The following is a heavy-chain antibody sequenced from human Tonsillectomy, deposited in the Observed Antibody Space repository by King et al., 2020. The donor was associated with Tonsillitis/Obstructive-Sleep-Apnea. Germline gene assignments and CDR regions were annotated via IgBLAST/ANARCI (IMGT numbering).Heavy chain of an antibody. CDR2: INPNSGGT. D-gene: IGHD1-26*01. Sequence: QLVQSGAEVKKPGASVKVSCKASGYTFTGFFLHWGRQAPGHGLAWLGWINPNSGGTEYAQKFRGSVTMTRDTSINTAYMELNRLRSDDTAIYYCATTFDTGSFYRDYFDSWGQGTLLTVSS. CDR3: ATTFDTGSFYRDYFDS. CDR1: GYTFTGFF. J-gene: IGHJ4*02. V-gene: IGHV1-2*04.